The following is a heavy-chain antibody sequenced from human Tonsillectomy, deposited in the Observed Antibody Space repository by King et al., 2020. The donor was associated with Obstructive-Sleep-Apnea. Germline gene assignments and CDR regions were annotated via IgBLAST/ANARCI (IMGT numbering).Heavy chain of an antibody. CDR3: ASGYYPDY. Sequence: VQLVESGGGVVQPGRSLRLSCAASGFIFSSYAMHWVRQAPGKGLEWVAVISYDGINQYYAESVKGRFTVSRDNSKNTLYLQMNSLRAKDTAVYYCASGYYPDYWGQGFLVTVSS. D-gene: IGHD2/OR15-2a*01. CDR1: GFIFSSYA. V-gene: IGHV3-30*04. CDR2: ISYDGINQ. J-gene: IGHJ4*02.